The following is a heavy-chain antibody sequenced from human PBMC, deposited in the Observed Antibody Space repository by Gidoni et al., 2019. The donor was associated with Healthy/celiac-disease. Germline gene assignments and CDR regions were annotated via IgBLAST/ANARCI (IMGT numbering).Heavy chain of an antibody. Sequence: EVQLVESGGGLVQPGGSLRLSCAASGFTFSSYWMHWVRQAPGKGLVGVSRINRDGGSTSYADAVKGRFTISRNNAKNTLYLQMNSLRAEDTAVYYCARAPDFDYFDYWGQGTLVTVSS. CDR2: INRDGGST. D-gene: IGHD3-3*01. CDR1: GFTFSSYW. CDR3: ARAPDFDYFDY. J-gene: IGHJ4*02. V-gene: IGHV3-74*01.